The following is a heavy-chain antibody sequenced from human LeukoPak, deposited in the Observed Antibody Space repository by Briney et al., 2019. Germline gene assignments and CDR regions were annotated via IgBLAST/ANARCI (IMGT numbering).Heavy chain of an antibody. Sequence: SETLSLTCTVSGGSISSYYWSWIRQPPGKGLEWIGYIYYSGGTNYNPSLKSRVTISVDTSKNQFSLKLSSVTAADTAVYYCARSDYGDLSDYWGQGTLVTVSS. J-gene: IGHJ4*02. V-gene: IGHV4-59*01. D-gene: IGHD4-17*01. CDR3: ARSDYGDLSDY. CDR1: GGSISSYY. CDR2: IYYSGGT.